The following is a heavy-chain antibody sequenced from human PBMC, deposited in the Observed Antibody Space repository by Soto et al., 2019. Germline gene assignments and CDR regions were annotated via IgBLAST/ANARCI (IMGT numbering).Heavy chain of an antibody. D-gene: IGHD2-2*01. CDR2: IFQSGST. CDR3: ARGLTYCSSPTCAETRFDL. V-gene: IGHV4-4*02. CDR1: GGTIRSPDW. J-gene: IGHJ5*02. Sequence: SETLSLTCSVSGGTIRSPDWWTWGRQPPGKGLEWIGEIFQSGSTNYTPSLESRVTISVDKSKNQFSLKLSSVTAADTAVYYCARGLTYCSSPTCAETRFDLWGQGTLVTVSS.